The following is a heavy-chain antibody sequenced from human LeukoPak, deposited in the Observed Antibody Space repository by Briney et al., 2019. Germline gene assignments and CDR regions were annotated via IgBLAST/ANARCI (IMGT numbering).Heavy chain of an antibody. J-gene: IGHJ6*03. CDR2: IYSGGIT. CDR1: GFTVSSNY. D-gene: IGHD3-9*01. CDR3: AGAGIRDFAIYYMDV. V-gene: IGHV3-66*01. Sequence: PGWSRRLSCAAAGFTVSSNYISLVRQAPGKGLEWVSVIYSGGITYYADSVKGRFTISRDNSKNTLYLQMNSLRAEDTAVYFHAGAGIRDFAIYYMDVWGKGTTVTISS.